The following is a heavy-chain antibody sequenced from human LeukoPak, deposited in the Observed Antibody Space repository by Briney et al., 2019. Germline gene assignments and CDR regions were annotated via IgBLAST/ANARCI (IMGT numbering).Heavy chain of an antibody. CDR2: ITWNSGNI. CDR1: GFTFDNYA. Sequence: GGSLRLSCAASGFTFDNYAMHWVRQAPGKGLEWVSGITWNSGNIVYADSVKGRFTISRDNAKNSLYLQMNSLRAEDTALYYCAKELSYYYGMDVWGQGTTVTVS. V-gene: IGHV3-9*01. CDR3: AKELSYYYGMDV. J-gene: IGHJ6*02.